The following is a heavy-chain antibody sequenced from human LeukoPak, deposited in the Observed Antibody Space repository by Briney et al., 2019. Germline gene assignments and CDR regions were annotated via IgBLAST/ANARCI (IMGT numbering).Heavy chain of an antibody. V-gene: IGHV1-8*01. CDR3: ARGRRGSSGPWSWYLDL. CDR1: GFTLTNFD. D-gene: IGHD3-22*01. CDR2: MNSNTGNT. J-gene: IGHJ2*01. Sequence: ASVKVSCKASGFTLTNFDINWVRQAIGQGLEWMGWMNSNTGNTGYAQEFQGRVTMTRDTSIGTAYMELTNLRSEDTAVYYCARGRRGSSGPWSWYLDLWGRGTLVTASS.